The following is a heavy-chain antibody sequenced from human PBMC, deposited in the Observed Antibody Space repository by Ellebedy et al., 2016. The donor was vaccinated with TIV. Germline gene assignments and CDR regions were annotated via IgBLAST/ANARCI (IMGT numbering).Heavy chain of an antibody. CDR2: ISSSSSYI. J-gene: IGHJ4*02. Sequence: PGGSLRPSCAASGFTSSSYSMNWVRQAVGKGLEWSSSISSSSSYIYYADSVKGRFTISRDNAKNSLYLQMNSLRAEDTAVYYCAREARVFGVVITPLFDYWGQGTLVAVSS. CDR3: AREARVFGVVITPLFDY. D-gene: IGHD3-3*01. V-gene: IGHV3-21*01. CDR1: GFTSSSYS.